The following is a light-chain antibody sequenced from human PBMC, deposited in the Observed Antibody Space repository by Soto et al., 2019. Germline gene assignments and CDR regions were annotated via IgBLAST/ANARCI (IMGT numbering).Light chain of an antibody. CDR2: GAS. J-gene: IGKJ5*01. CDR3: QQYGGSPMT. CDR1: QSVRNNY. Sequence: EIVLTQSPVTLSLSRGAIGTLSCRASQSVRNNYLAWYQHKPGQAPRLLISGASNRATGIPDRFSGSGSGTDFTLPFRRLEPADFALYYCQQYGGSPMTFGQGTRLEI. V-gene: IGKV3-20*01.